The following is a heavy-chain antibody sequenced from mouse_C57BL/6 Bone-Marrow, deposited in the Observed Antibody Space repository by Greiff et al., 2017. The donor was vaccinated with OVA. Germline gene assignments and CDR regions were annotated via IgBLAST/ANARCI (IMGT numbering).Heavy chain of an antibody. CDR1: GFTFSSYG. J-gene: IGHJ2*01. CDR2: ISSGGSYT. Sequence: EVQVVESGGDLVKPGASLKLSCAASGFTFSSYGMSWVRQTPDKRLEWVATISSGGSYTYYPDSVKGRCTISRDNAKNTLYLQLSSLKSEETAMYYCARHWDYGSFFDYWGRGTTLTVSS. V-gene: IGHV5-6*01. CDR3: ARHWDYGSFFDY. D-gene: IGHD1-1*01.